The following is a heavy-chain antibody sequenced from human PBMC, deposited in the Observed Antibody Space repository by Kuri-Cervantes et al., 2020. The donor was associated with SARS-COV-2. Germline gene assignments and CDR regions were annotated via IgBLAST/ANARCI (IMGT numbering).Heavy chain of an antibody. CDR3: ARVKSVVTPDIDY. Sequence: GSLRLFCAVYGGSFSGYYWSWIRQPPGKGLEWIGEINHSGSTNYNPSLKSRVTISVDTSKNQFSLKLSSVTAADTAVYYCARVKSVVTPDIDYWGQGTLVTVSS. V-gene: IGHV4-34*01. CDR2: INHSGST. D-gene: IGHD4-23*01. CDR1: GGSFSGYY. J-gene: IGHJ4*02.